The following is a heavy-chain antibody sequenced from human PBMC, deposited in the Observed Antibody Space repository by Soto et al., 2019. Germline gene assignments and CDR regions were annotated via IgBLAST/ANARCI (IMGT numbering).Heavy chain of an antibody. Sequence: LRLSCAASGFTFSNYGMHWVRQAPVKGLEWVAIIWHDGNNKYYADSVRGRFIISRDNSKNRLYLQMNSLRAEDTAVYYCASDLVGASDSYGLDVWGQGTPVTVSS. D-gene: IGHD1-26*01. J-gene: IGHJ6*02. V-gene: IGHV3-33*01. CDR1: GFTFSNYG. CDR3: ASDLVGASDSYGLDV. CDR2: IWHDGNNK.